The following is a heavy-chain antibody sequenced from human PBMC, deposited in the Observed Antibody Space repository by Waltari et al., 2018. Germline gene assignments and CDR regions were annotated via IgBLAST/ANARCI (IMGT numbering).Heavy chain of an antibody. V-gene: IGHV4-59*01. J-gene: IGHJ3*02. Sequence: QVQLQESGPGLVKPSETLSLTCTVSGGSISSYYWSWIRQPPGKGLEWIGYIYYSGSTNYNPSLKRRVTISVDTSKNQFSLKLSSVTAADTAVYYCARETTVYAFDIWGQGTMVTVSS. CDR1: GGSISSYY. D-gene: IGHD4-17*01. CDR2: IYYSGST. CDR3: ARETTVYAFDI.